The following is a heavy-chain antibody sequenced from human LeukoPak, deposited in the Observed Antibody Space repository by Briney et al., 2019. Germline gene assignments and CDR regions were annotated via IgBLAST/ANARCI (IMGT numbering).Heavy chain of an antibody. D-gene: IGHD2-21*02. V-gene: IGHV4-39*01. J-gene: IGHJ3*02. CDR1: GGSISSSSYY. CDR2: IYYSGST. CDR3: ARLGRHYCGRDCYDAFDI. Sequence: SETLSLTCTVSGGSISSSSYYWGWIRQPPGKGLEWIGSIYYSGSTYYNPSLKSRVTISVDTSKNQFSLKLSSVTAADTAVYYCARLGRHYCGRDCYDAFDIWGQGTMVTVSS.